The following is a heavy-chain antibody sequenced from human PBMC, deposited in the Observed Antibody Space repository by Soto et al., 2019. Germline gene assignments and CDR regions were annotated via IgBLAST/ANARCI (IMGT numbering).Heavy chain of an antibody. Sequence: QVQLQQWGAGLLKPSETLSLTCAVYGGSFSGYYWSWIRQPPGKGLEWIGEINHSGSTNYNPSLKSRVTISVDTSKNQFSLKLSSVTAADTAVYYCARPLVYDILTGYYSVDYWGQGTLVTVSS. D-gene: IGHD3-9*01. CDR1: GGSFSGYY. CDR3: ARPLVYDILTGYYSVDY. CDR2: INHSGST. V-gene: IGHV4-34*01. J-gene: IGHJ4*02.